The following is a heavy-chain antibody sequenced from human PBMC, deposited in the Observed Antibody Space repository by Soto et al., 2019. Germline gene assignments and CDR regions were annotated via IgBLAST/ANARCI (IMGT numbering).Heavy chain of an antibody. D-gene: IGHD1-7*01. V-gene: IGHV4-59*01. Sequence: NPSETLSLTCTVSVGSISSYYWSWIRQPPGKGLEWIGFIYYSGSTTYNPSLKSRVTISVDTSKNQFSLKLSSVTAADTAVYYCARVLDSLTGTKQIDSWGQGSLVTVSS. CDR2: IYYSGST. CDR3: ARVLDSLTGTKQIDS. CDR1: VGSISSYY. J-gene: IGHJ4*02.